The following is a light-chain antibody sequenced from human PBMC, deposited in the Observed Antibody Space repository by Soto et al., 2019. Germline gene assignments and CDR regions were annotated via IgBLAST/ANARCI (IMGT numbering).Light chain of an antibody. CDR2: SSS. CDR3: QQYGRSPLT. V-gene: IGKV3-20*01. J-gene: IGKJ4*01. CDR1: QSLSSSF. Sequence: EIVLTQSPGTLSLSPGERAILSCRASQSLSSSFLAWYQQKPGQAPRLLIYSSSNGATGIPDRFSGGGSGTDFTLTISRLEPADFAVYYCQQYGRSPLTFGGGTKVDIK.